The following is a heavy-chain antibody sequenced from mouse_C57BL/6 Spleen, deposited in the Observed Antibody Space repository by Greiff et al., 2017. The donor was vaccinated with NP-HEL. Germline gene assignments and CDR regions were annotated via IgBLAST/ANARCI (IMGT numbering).Heavy chain of an antibody. J-gene: IGHJ2*01. CDR3: ARSGDYFDY. Sequence: QVHVKQSGAELARPGASVKLSCKASGYTFTSYGISWVKQRPGQGLEWVGEIYPRSGNTYYNEKFKGKATLTADKSSSTAYMELRSLTSEDSAVYFCARSGDYFDYWGQGTTLTVSS. CDR1: GYTFTSYG. CDR2: IYPRSGNT. V-gene: IGHV1-81*01.